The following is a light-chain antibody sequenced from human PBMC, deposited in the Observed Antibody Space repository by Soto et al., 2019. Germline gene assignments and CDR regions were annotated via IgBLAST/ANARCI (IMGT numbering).Light chain of an antibody. V-gene: IGLV3-21*04. J-gene: IGLJ1*01. CDR1: TIGNKR. CDR2: YDS. Sequence: VLTQSPSVSVAPEKTATITCGGTTIGNKRVHWYRQKPGQAPVLLISYDSDRPSGIPERFSGSNSGNTATLTISRVEAGEEADYYCQVWDIMTDNDVFGSGTKVTVL. CDR3: QVWDIMTDNDV.